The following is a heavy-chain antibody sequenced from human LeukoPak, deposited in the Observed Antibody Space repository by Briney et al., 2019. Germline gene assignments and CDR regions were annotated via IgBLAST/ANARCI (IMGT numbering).Heavy chain of an antibody. V-gene: IGHV3-66*02. CDR3: ARGSAFLDIVVVPAAVHGFYMDV. D-gene: IGHD2-2*01. J-gene: IGHJ6*03. Sequence: GGSLRLSCAASGFTVSSNYMSWVRQAPGKGLEWVSVIYSGGSTYYADSVKGRFTISRDNSKNTLYLQMNSLRAEDTAVYCCARGSAFLDIVVVPAAVHGFYMDVWGKGTTVTVSS. CDR1: GFTVSSNY. CDR2: IYSGGST.